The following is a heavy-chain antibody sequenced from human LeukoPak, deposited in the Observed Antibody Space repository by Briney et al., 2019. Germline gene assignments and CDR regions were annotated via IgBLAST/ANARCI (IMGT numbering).Heavy chain of an antibody. Sequence: SETLSLTCTVSGGSISSYYWSWIRQPPGKGLEWIGYIYTSGSTNYNPSLKSRVTISVDTSKNQFSLKLSSVTAADTAVYYCARLAVVVPAAMKGGGGPYYYYMDVWGKGTTVTVSS. CDR3: ARLAVVVPAAMKGGGGPYYYYMDV. J-gene: IGHJ6*03. CDR1: GGSISSYY. V-gene: IGHV4-4*09. CDR2: IYTSGST. D-gene: IGHD2-2*01.